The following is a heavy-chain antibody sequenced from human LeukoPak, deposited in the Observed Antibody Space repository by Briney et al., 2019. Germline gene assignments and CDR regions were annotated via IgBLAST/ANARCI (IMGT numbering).Heavy chain of an antibody. D-gene: IGHD1-26*01. CDR2: ISSSSSYI. V-gene: IGHV3-21*01. J-gene: IGHJ4*02. Sequence: GGSLRLSCGASGFTFSSYAMHWVRQAPGKGLEWVSSISSSSSYIYYADSVKGRFTISRDNAKNSLYLQMNSLRAEDTAVYYCARTQWELAFDYWGQGTLVTVSS. CDR3: ARTQWELAFDY. CDR1: GFTFSSYA.